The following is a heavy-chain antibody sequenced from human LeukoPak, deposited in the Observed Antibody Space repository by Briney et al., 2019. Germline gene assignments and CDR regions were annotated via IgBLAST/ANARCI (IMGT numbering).Heavy chain of an antibody. V-gene: IGHV1-69*04. D-gene: IGHD6-19*01. J-gene: IGHJ4*02. CDR2: IIPILGIA. CDR1: GGTFSSYA. CDR3: ARDLRDSSGWDYFDY. Sequence: SVKVSCKASGGTFSSYAISWVRQAPGQGLEWMGRIIPILGIANYAQKFQGRVTITADKSTSTAYMELSSLRSEDTAVYYCARDLRDSSGWDYFDYWGQGTLVTVSS.